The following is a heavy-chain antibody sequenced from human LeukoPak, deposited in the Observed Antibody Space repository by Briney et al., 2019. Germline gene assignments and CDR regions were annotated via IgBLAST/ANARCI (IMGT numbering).Heavy chain of an antibody. J-gene: IGHJ4*02. Sequence: SETLSLTCAVYGGSFSGYYWSWIRQPPGKGLEWIGEINHSGSTNYNPSLKSRVTISVDTSKNQFSLKLSSVTAADTAVYYCARYDSSSWCDPFDYWGQGTLVTVSS. D-gene: IGHD6-13*01. CDR3: ARYDSSSWCDPFDY. CDR1: GGSFSGYY. V-gene: IGHV4-34*01. CDR2: INHSGST.